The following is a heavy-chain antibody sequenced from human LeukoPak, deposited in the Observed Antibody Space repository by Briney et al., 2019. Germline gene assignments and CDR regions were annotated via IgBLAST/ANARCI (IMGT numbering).Heavy chain of an antibody. Sequence: PGGSLRLSCAASRFTFSSYGMHWVRQAPGKGLEWVAFNRYDGSNKYYADSVKGRFTISRDNSKNTLYLQMNSLRAEDTAVYYCAREIVSGWSDYWGQGTLVTVSS. D-gene: IGHD6-19*01. V-gene: IGHV3-30*02. CDR3: AREIVSGWSDY. CDR1: RFTFSSYG. CDR2: NRYDGSNK. J-gene: IGHJ4*02.